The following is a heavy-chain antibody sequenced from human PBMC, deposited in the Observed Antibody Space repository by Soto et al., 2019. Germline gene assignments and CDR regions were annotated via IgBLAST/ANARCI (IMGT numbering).Heavy chain of an antibody. D-gene: IGHD2-21*02. Sequence: ASVKVSCKASGYTFTSYYMHWVRQAPGQGLEWMGIINPSGGSTSYAQKFQGRVTMTRDTSTSTVYMELSSLRSEDTAVYYCARALYCGGDCYSAPGVDYWGQGTLVTVSS. CDR1: GYTFTSYY. V-gene: IGHV1-46*01. J-gene: IGHJ4*02. CDR3: ARALYCGGDCYSAPGVDY. CDR2: INPSGGST.